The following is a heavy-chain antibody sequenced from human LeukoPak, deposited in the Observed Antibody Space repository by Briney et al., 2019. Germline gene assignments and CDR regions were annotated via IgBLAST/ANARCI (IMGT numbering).Heavy chain of an antibody. V-gene: IGHV4-59*08. CDR2: IYYSGST. CDR1: GGSISSYY. J-gene: IGHJ4*02. Sequence: SETLSPTCTVSGGSISSYYWSWIRQPPGKGLEWIGYIYYSGSTNYNPSLKSRVTISVDTSKNQFSLKLSSVTAADTAVYYCARGDYSSSGTRRGFDYWGQGTLVTVSS. CDR3: ARGDYSSSGTRRGFDY. D-gene: IGHD6-13*01.